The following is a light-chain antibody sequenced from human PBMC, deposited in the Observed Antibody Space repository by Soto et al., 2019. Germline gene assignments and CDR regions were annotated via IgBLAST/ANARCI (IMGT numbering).Light chain of an antibody. V-gene: IGKV1-5*01. CDR2: DAS. J-gene: IGKJ5*01. CDR1: QSIGTW. CDR3: QQYSNLIT. Sequence: DIQVTQSPSTLSASVGDRVTITCEASQSIGTWLAWYQQKPGKAPKLLIFDASTLESGVPSRFSGSGSGTYFSFTISSLQPEDFATYYCQQYSNLITFGQGTRLEIK.